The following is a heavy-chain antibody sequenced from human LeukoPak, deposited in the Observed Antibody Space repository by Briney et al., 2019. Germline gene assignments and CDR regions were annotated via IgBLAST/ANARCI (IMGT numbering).Heavy chain of an antibody. D-gene: IGHD4-23*01. CDR1: GGTFSIHA. J-gene: IGHJ3*02. V-gene: IGHV1-69*04. Sequence: ATVNVSCKASGGTFSIHAISWVRQAPGQGLEWMGRIIPILGIANYAQKFQGRVTITADKSTSTAYMELSSLRSEDTAVYYCARVVSLEGLVAFDIWGQGTMVTVCS. CDR3: ARVVSLEGLVAFDI. CDR2: IIPILGIA.